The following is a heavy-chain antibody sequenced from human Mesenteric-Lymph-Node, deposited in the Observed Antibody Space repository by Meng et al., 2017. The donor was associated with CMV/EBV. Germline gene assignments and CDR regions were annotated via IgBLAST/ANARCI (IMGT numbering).Heavy chain of an antibody. V-gene: IGHV3-48*04. Sequence: GGSLRLSCAASGFSFSGYSMNWVRQAPGKGLEWVSYISSCSRIIYYADSVKGRFTISRDNAKNSLYLQMDSLRAEDTAVYFCARDRDDYDILTGYYFAFDIWGQGTMVTVSS. J-gene: IGHJ3*02. CDR2: ISSCSRII. D-gene: IGHD3-9*01. CDR1: GFSFSGYS. CDR3: ARDRDDYDILTGYYFAFDI.